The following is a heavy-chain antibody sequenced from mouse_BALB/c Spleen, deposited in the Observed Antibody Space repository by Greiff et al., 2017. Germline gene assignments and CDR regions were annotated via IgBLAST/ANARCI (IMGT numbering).Heavy chain of an antibody. Sequence: EVQLVESGAELVRPGALVKLSCKASGFNIKDYYMHWVKQRPEQGLEWIGWIDPENGNTIYDPKFQGKASITADTSSNTAYLQLSSLTSEDTAVYYCARYWDGYYDYYAMDYWGQGTSVTVSS. CDR1: GFNIKDYY. CDR2: IDPENGNT. J-gene: IGHJ4*01. D-gene: IGHD2-3*01. CDR3: ARYWDGYYDYYAMDY. V-gene: IGHV14-1*02.